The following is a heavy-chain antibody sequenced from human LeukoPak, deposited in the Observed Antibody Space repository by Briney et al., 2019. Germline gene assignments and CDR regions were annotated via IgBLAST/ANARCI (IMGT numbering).Heavy chain of an antibody. Sequence: PSETLSLTCTVSGYSISSSSYYWGWIRQPPGKGLEWIGSIYYSESTYYNPSLKSRVTISVDTSKNQFSLKLSSVTAADTAVYYCARGNWNDDYYFDYWGQGTLVTVSS. CDR1: GYSISSSSYY. CDR3: ARGNWNDDYYFDY. D-gene: IGHD1-1*01. J-gene: IGHJ4*02. CDR2: IYYSEST. V-gene: IGHV4-39*01.